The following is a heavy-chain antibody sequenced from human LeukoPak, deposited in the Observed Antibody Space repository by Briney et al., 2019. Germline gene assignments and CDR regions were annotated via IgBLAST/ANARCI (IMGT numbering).Heavy chain of an antibody. Sequence: KPSETLSLTCIVSGYSISSGYYWGWIRQPPGKGLEWIGSIYHSGSTYYNPSLKSRVTISVDTSKNQFSLKLSSVTAADTAVYYCARGLRGYSYGLFDYWGQGTLVTVSS. V-gene: IGHV4-38-2*02. D-gene: IGHD5-18*01. CDR1: GYSISSGYY. CDR3: ARGLRGYSYGLFDY. J-gene: IGHJ4*02. CDR2: IYHSGST.